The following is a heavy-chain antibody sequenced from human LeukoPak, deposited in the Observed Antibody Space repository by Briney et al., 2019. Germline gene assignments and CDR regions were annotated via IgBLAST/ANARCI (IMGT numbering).Heavy chain of an antibody. CDR1: GFTFSSYW. D-gene: IGHD3-9*01. J-gene: IGHJ4*02. Sequence: GGSLRLSCAASGFTFSSYWMSWVRQAPGKGLEWVANIKQDGSEKYYVESVKGRFTISRDNAKNSLYLQMNSLRAEDTAVYFCQRESSIRYFDWYDYWGQGTLVTVSS. CDR2: IKQDGSEK. V-gene: IGHV3-7*01. CDR3: QRESSIRYFDWYDY.